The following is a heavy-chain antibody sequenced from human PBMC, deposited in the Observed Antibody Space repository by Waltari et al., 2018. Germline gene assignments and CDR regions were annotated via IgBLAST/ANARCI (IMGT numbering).Heavy chain of an antibody. D-gene: IGHD3-10*01. Sequence: EVQLVESGGGLVQPGGSLSLSCAASGFTFSSYWMIWVRQAPGQGLEWVAHINQDGSEKSYVASGKGRFTISRDNANQSLYLQMNSLRPDDTAIYYCARLRGANDWGQGTLVTVSS. CDR2: INQDGSEK. V-gene: IGHV3-7*01. J-gene: IGHJ4*02. CDR1: GFTFSSYW. CDR3: ARLRGAND.